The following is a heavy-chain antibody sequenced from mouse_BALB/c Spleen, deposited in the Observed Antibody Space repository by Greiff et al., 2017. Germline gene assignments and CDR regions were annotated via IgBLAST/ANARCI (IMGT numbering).Heavy chain of an antibody. CDR2: ISYSGST. CDR1: GYSITSDYA. V-gene: IGHV3-2*02. CDR3: ARNWDRYFDV. J-gene: IGHJ1*01. Sequence: EVKLQESGPGLVKPSQSLSLTCTVTGYSITSDYAWNWIRQFPGNKLEWMGYISYSGSTSYNPSLKSRISITRDTSKNQFFLQLNSVTTEDTATYYCARNWDRYFDVWGAGTTVTVSS. D-gene: IGHD4-1*01.